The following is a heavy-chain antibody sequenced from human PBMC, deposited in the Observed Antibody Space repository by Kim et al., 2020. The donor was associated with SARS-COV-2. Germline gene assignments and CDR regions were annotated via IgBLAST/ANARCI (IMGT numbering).Heavy chain of an antibody. D-gene: IGHD3-22*01. J-gene: IGHJ4*02. Sequence: GTTDDAAPVKGRFTISRDDSKNTLYLQMNSLKTEDTAVYYCTTGITTHDYWGQGTLVTVSS. CDR2: GTT. CDR3: TTGITTHDY. V-gene: IGHV3-15*01.